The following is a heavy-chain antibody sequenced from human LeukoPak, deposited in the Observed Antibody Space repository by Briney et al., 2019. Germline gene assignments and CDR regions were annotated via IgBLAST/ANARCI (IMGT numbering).Heavy chain of an antibody. J-gene: IGHJ4*02. Sequence: SETLSLTCTVSGVSISSSNSYWGWIRQPPGKGLEWIGSIYHSGSTYYNPSLKSRVTISVDTSKNQFSLKLSSVTAADTAVYYCARDLAGHFGGFYFDYWGQGTLVTVSS. CDR3: ARDLAGHFGGFYFDY. D-gene: IGHD2-21*01. CDR2: IYHSGST. V-gene: IGHV4-39*07. CDR1: GVSISSSNSY.